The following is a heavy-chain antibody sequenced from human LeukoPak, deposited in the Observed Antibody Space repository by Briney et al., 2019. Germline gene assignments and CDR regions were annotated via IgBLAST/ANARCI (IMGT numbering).Heavy chain of an antibody. CDR2: IYYSGST. Sequence: PSQTLSLTYTVSGGSISSGDYYWSWIRQPPGKGLEWIGYIYYSGSTYYNPSLKSRVTISVDTSKNQFSLKLSSATAADTAVYYCARGLGSYYSNWFDPWGQGTLVAVSS. V-gene: IGHV4-30-4*01. CDR1: GGSISSGDYY. D-gene: IGHD3-10*01. J-gene: IGHJ5*02. CDR3: ARGLGSYYSNWFDP.